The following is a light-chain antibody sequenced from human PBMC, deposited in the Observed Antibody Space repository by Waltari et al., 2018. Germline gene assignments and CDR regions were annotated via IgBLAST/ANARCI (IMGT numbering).Light chain of an antibody. V-gene: IGKV3-20*01. CDR3: QQYDGSPLT. CDR1: QSVTSNY. J-gene: IGKJ4*01. Sequence: EIVLTQSPGTLSLSPGERVTLSCRASQSVTSNYLAWYQQKPGQAPRLLIYGVSSRASGIPDRFSGRGSGTDFSLTISSLEPADFAVYYCQQYDGSPLTFGGGTKVEI. CDR2: GVS.